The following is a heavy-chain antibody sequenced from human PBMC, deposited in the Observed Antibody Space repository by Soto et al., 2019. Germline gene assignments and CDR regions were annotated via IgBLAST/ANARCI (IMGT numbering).Heavy chain of an antibody. D-gene: IGHD2-8*01. CDR2: IYYSGST. CDR1: GGSISSYY. V-gene: IGHV4-59*01. CDR3: ARDVGYCTNGVCRDWFDP. J-gene: IGHJ5*02. Sequence: QVQLQESGPGLVKPSETLSLTCTVSGGSISSYYWSWIRQPPGKGLEWIGYIYYSGSTNYNPSLKSRVTISVDTSKNQFSLKLSSVTAADTAVYYCARDVGYCTNGVCRDWFDPWGQGTLVTVSS.